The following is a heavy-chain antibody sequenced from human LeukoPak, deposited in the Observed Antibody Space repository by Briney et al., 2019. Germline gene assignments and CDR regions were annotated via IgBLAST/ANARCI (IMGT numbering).Heavy chain of an antibody. CDR1: GFTFNRYW. D-gene: IGHD6-19*01. CDR2: IKQDGSEK. Sequence: GGSLRLSCAASGFTFNRYWMSWVRQAPGKGLEWVANIKQDGSEKYYVDSVKGRFTISRDNSKNSLYLQMNSLRAEDTAVYYCARAAYSSGWSWPPGLTGIDYWGQGTLVTVSS. V-gene: IGHV3-7*01. CDR3: ARAAYSSGWSWPPGLTGIDY. J-gene: IGHJ4*02.